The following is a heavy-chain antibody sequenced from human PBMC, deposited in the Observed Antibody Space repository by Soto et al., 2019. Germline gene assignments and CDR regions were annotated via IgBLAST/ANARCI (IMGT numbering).Heavy chain of an antibody. V-gene: IGHV3-74*01. Sequence: EVHLVESGGGLVQPGGSLRLSCAASGFTFSSFWMHWVRQAPGKGLEWVSRTNEDGSTINYADPVKGRFTISRDNAKNCLNGEIKGGGGEDPVFYYGKREGGGGGGYWGPGTLVTVSS. CDR1: GFTFSSFW. CDR3: KREGGGGGGY. J-gene: IGHJ4*02. D-gene: IGHD3-16*01. CDR2: TNEDGSTI.